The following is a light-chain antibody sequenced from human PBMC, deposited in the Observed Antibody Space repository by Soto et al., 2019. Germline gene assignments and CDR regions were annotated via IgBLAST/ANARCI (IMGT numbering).Light chain of an antibody. V-gene: IGKV1-39*01. CDR3: QQSHSPTYN. Sequence: DIQMTQSPSSLSASVGDRVTITCRASQTISKFLNWYQQKPGKAPKLLIYAASGLQSGVPSRCSDSGSGTDFNLTNSSLQPEDVASYHCQQSHSPTYNFGQGTKLEIK. CDR1: QTISKF. J-gene: IGKJ2*01. CDR2: AAS.